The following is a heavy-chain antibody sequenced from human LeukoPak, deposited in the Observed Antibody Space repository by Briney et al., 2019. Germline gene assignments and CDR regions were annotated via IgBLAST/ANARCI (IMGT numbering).Heavy chain of an antibody. CDR2: IYYSGST. V-gene: IGHV4-59*01. D-gene: IGHD3-3*01. CDR3: ARVYSTIFGVAFDL. CDR1: GGSISSYY. Sequence: NSSETLSLTCTVSGGSISSYYWSWIRQPPGKGLEWIGYIYYSGSTSYNPSLKSRVTISVDTSKNQFSLKLSSVTAADTAVYYCARVYSTIFGVAFDLWGRGTLVTVSS. J-gene: IGHJ2*01.